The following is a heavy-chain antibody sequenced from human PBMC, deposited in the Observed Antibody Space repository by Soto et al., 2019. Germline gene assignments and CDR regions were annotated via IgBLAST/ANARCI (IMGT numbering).Heavy chain of an antibody. CDR3: AKGVGGYDLRQLY. CDR2: IIPIFGTA. V-gene: IGHV1-69*13. Sequence: SVEVSCRASGGTFSSYAISWVRQAPGQGLEWMGGIIPIFGTANYAQKFQGRVTITADESTSTAYMELSSLRSEDTAVYYCAKGVGGYDLRQLYWGQGTLVTVSS. D-gene: IGHD5-12*01. CDR1: GGTFSSYA. J-gene: IGHJ4*02.